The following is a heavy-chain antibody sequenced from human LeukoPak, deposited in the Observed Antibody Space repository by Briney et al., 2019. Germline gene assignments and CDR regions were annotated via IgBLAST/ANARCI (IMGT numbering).Heavy chain of an antibody. CDR1: GFTFSSYG. J-gene: IGHJ4*02. CDR2: ISYDGSNK. CDR3: AKDRWGYYGSGPPLLDY. V-gene: IGHV3-30*18. Sequence: PGRSLRLSCAASGFTFSSYGMHWVRQAPGKGLEWVAVISYDGSNKYYADSVKGRFTISRDNSKNTLYLQMNSLRAEDTAVYYCAKDRWGYYGSGPPLLDYWGQGTLVTVSS. D-gene: IGHD3-10*01.